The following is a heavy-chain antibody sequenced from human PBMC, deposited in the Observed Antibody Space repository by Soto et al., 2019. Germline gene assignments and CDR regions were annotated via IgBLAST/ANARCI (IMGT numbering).Heavy chain of an antibody. CDR3: AKASQPRAFDI. CDR1: GFTFDDYA. V-gene: IGHV3-9*01. CDR2: ISWNSGSI. Sequence: TGGSLRLSCAASGFTFDDYAMHWVRQAPGKGLEWVSGISWNSGSIGYADSVKGRFTISRDNAKNSLYLQMNSLRAEDTALYYCAKASQPRAFDIWGQGTMVTVSS. J-gene: IGHJ3*02. D-gene: IGHD2-2*01.